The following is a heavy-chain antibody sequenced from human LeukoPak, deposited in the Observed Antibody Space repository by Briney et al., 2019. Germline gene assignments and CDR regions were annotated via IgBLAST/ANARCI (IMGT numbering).Heavy chain of an antibody. CDR2: ISGSGGST. V-gene: IGHV3-23*01. CDR1: GFTFSSYA. CDR3: AKSRHDYVWGSYPDSY. Sequence: GGSLRLSCAAPGFTFSSYAMSWVRQAPGKGLEWVSAISGSGGSTYYADSVKGRFTISRDNSKNTLYLQMNSLRAEDTAVYYCAKSRHDYVWGSYPDSYWGQGTLVTVSS. D-gene: IGHD3-16*02. J-gene: IGHJ4*02.